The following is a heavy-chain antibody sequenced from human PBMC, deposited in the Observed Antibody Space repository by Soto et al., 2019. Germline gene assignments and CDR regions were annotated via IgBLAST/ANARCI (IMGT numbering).Heavy chain of an antibody. CDR2: LSYDGVIK. J-gene: IGHJ4*02. CDR1: GFNFSTYA. V-gene: IGHV3-30*09. D-gene: IGHD6-19*01. CDR3: ARDIGYSSGWYTGAFGF. Sequence: PGGSLRLSCAASGFNFSTYAMHWVRQAPGKGLEWLAVLSYDGVIKYYANSVKGRFAVSRDNSKNTLYLQLDSLRPEDTALYYCARDIGYSSGWYTGAFGFWGQGALVTVYS.